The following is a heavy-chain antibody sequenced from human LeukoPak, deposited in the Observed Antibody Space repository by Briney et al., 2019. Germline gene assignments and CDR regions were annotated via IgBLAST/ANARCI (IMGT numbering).Heavy chain of an antibody. CDR2: IKQDGSEK. CDR1: GFTFSSYA. D-gene: IGHD1-26*01. Sequence: GGSLRLSCAASGFTFSSYAMSWVRQAPGKGLEWVANIKQDGSEKYYVDSVKGRFTISRDNAKNSLYLQMNSLRAEDTAVYYCARDIVGAPYYYGMDVWGQGTTVTVSS. CDR3: ARDIVGAPYYYGMDV. J-gene: IGHJ6*02. V-gene: IGHV3-7*01.